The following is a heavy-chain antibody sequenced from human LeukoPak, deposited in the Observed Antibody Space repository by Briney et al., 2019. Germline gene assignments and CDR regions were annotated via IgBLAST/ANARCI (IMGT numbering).Heavy chain of an antibody. Sequence: ASVKVSCRASGYTFTSYAMHWVRQAPGQRLEWMGWINAGNGNTKYSQKFQGRVTITRDTSASTAYMELSSLRSEDTAVYYCATQEYYDSSGYYSGARAFDIWGQGTMVTVSS. CDR3: ATQEYYDSSGYYSGARAFDI. CDR1: GYTFTSYA. CDR2: INAGNGNT. D-gene: IGHD3-22*01. V-gene: IGHV1-3*01. J-gene: IGHJ3*02.